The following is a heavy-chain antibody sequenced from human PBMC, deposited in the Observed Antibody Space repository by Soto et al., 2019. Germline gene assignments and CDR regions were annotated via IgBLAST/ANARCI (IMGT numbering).Heavy chain of an antibody. Sequence: GGSLRLYCAASGFTFSSYAMHWVRQAPGKGLEWVAVISYDGSNKYYADSVKGRFTISRDNSKNTLYLQMNSLRAEDTAVYYCARRKGIAVAPRWFDPWGQGTLVTVSS. CDR1: GFTFSSYA. CDR3: ARRKGIAVAPRWFDP. D-gene: IGHD6-19*01. V-gene: IGHV3-30-3*01. CDR2: ISYDGSNK. J-gene: IGHJ5*02.